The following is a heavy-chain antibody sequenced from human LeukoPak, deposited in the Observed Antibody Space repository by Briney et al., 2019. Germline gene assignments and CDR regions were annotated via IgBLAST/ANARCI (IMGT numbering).Heavy chain of an antibody. CDR1: GFTFRSFG. V-gene: IGHV3-30*02. D-gene: IGHD4/OR15-4a*01. Sequence: PGGSLRLSCAASGFTFRSFGMHLVRQAPGKGLVWVAFIRFDGSNQYYADSVKGRFTISRDNSNNTLFLQMNSLRVDDTAVYFCAKGYGESHFDSWGQGTLVTVSS. CDR3: AKGYGESHFDS. CDR2: IRFDGSNQ. J-gene: IGHJ4*02.